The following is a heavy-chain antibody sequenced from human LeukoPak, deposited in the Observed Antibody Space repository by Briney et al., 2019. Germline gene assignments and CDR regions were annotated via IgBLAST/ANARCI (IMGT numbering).Heavy chain of an antibody. V-gene: IGHV4-39*07. D-gene: IGHD2-8*01. J-gene: IGHJ4*02. CDR1: GGSISSSSFH. CDR2: MYYSGST. Sequence: PSETLSLTCTVSGGSISSSSFHWAWIRQPPGKGLEWIGSMYYSGSTYYNPSLKSRVTISVDTSKNQFSLKLSSVTAADTAVYYCARDDNGLLDYWGQGTLVTVSS. CDR3: ARDDNGLLDY.